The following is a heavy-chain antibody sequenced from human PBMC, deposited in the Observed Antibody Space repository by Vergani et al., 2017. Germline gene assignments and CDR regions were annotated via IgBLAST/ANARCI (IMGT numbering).Heavy chain of an antibody. D-gene: IGHD1-1*01. CDR1: SHTFQTYG. Sequence: QEQLVQSGSELKKPGASVSVSCKGSSHTFQTYGISWVRQAPGKGLEWMAWIRPYTGHTIYAQKFQDRVTMTADTSTNTAYMELRSLRSDDTAVYFCARVAPSNSEVTPTAFDVWGQGTMVTVSS. CDR3: ARVAPSNSEVTPTAFDV. V-gene: IGHV1-18*01. J-gene: IGHJ3*01. CDR2: IRPYTGHT.